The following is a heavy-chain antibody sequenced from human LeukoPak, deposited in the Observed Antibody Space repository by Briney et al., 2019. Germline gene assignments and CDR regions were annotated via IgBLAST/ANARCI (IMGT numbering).Heavy chain of an antibody. CDR3: ARDLNDFWSGYQY. CDR2: INPNSGGT. J-gene: IGHJ4*02. V-gene: IGHV1-2*02. Sequence: GASVKVSCKASGSTFTGYYMHWLRQATGQGLEWMGWINPNSGGTNYAQKFQGRVTMTRDTSISTAYMELGRLRSDDMAVYYCARDLNDFWSGYQYWGQGTLVTVSS. CDR1: GSTFTGYY. D-gene: IGHD3-3*01.